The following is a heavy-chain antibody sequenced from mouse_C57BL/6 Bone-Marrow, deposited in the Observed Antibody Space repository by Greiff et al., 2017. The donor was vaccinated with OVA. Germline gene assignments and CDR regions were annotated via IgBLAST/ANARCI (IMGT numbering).Heavy chain of an antibody. Sequence: QVQLQQPGAELVKPGASVKLSCKASGYTFTSYWMHWVKQRPGRGLEWIGRIDPNSGGTKYNEKFKSKATLTVDKPSSTAYMQLSSLTSEDSAVYYCARRAVYGNYCWPWYFDVWGTGTTVTVSS. CDR2: IDPNSGGT. D-gene: IGHD2-1*01. CDR1: GYTFTSYW. J-gene: IGHJ1*03. CDR3: ARRAVYGNYCWPWYFDV. V-gene: IGHV1-72*01.